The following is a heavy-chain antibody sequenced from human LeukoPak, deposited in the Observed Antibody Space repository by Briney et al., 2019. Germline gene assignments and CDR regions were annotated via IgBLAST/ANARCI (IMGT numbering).Heavy chain of an antibody. V-gene: IGHV3-33*06. D-gene: IGHD3-22*01. CDR3: AKDSSGYYHSFDY. CDR2: IWYDGSNK. Sequence: PGRSLRLSCAASGFTFSSYGMHWVRQAPGKGLEWVAVIWYDGSNKYYADSVKGRFTISRDSSKNTLYLQMNSLRAEDTAVYYCAKDSSGYYHSFDYWGQGTLVTVSS. J-gene: IGHJ4*02. CDR1: GFTFSSYG.